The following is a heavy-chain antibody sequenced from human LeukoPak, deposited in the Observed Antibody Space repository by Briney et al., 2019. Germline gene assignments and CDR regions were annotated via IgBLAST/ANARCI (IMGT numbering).Heavy chain of an antibody. CDR1: GGSFSGYY. V-gene: IGHV4-34*01. CDR2: INHSGST. J-gene: IGHJ4*03. Sequence: SEPLLLISAVYGGSFSGYYWSWIRQPPGKGLEWIGEINHSGSTNYNPSLKSRVTISVDTSKNQFSLKLSSVTAADTAVYYCARWVVRSSSFYYFDYWGHGKLVTVSS. D-gene: IGHD6-13*01. CDR3: ARWVVRSSSFYYFDY.